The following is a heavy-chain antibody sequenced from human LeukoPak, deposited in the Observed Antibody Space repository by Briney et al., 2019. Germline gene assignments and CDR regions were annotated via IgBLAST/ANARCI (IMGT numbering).Heavy chain of an antibody. Sequence: GGSLRLSCAASRFRFSTFPMGWVRQAPGKGLEWVSGISAGGETTFYADSVRGRLTISRDNSKNTLYLQMNSLRAEDTAVYYCARTRGRFLEWLFDYWGQGTLVTVSS. CDR3: ARTRGRFLEWLFDY. V-gene: IGHV3-23*01. D-gene: IGHD3-3*01. J-gene: IGHJ4*02. CDR1: RFRFSTFP. CDR2: ISAGGETT.